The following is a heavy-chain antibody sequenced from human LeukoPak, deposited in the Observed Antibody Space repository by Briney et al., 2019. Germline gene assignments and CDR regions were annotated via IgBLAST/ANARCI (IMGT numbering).Heavy chain of an antibody. J-gene: IGHJ3*02. CDR2: INPGGGST. Sequence: ASVKVSCKASGYTFTSYYMHWVRQAPGQGLEWMGIINPGGGSTSYVQKFQGRVTMTRDTSTSTVYMELSSLRSEDTAVYYCARNAYYYDSSGYYFRRDAFDIWGQGTMVTVSS. CDR1: GYTFTSYY. CDR3: ARNAYYYDSSGYYFRRDAFDI. V-gene: IGHV1-46*01. D-gene: IGHD3-22*01.